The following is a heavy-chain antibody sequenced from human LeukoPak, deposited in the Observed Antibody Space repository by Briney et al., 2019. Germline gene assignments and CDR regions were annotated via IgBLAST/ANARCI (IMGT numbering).Heavy chain of an antibody. CDR2: IYYSGST. CDR1: GGSISTYS. J-gene: IGHJ6*02. CDR3: ARVSSAGPYYYGLDV. V-gene: IGHV4-59*01. Sequence: SETLSLTCTVSGGSISTYSWSWIRQSPGKALEWIGYIYYSGSTNNNPSLRSRVTMSLDTSKNQFSLKLSSVSAADTAVYYCARVSSAGPYYYGLDVWGQGTTVTVSS. D-gene: IGHD3-22*01.